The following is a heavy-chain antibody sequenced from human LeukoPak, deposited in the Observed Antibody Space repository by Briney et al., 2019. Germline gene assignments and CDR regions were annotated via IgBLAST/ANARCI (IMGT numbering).Heavy chain of an antibody. CDR1: GGSVTTSSYY. CDR2: VYYSGST. CDR3: ARQRGDEYYYETIGYDYVGSQFDP. J-gene: IGHJ5*02. V-gene: IGHV4-39*01. Sequence: SETLSLTCTVSGGSVTTSSYYWGWIRQPPGKGLEWLGSVYYSGSTYYNPSLKSRVTVSVDTTKNQFSLKLSSVTAADTAVYYCARQRGDEYYYETIGYDYVGSQFDPWGQGTLVTVSS. D-gene: IGHD3-22*01.